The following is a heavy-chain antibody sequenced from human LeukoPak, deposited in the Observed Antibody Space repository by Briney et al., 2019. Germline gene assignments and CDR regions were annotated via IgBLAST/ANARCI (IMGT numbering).Heavy chain of an antibody. Sequence: QPGGPLRLSCAASGITFNTYSMHWVRQAPGKGLEWVAAISYGGSNKYYADSVKSRFTVSRDNSKNTLYLQLDSLRAEDTAVYYCASQIAAAGTYLTPHYWGQGTLVTVSS. D-gene: IGHD6-25*01. J-gene: IGHJ4*02. CDR3: ASQIAAAGTYLTPHY. V-gene: IGHV3-30*04. CDR2: ISYGGSNK. CDR1: GITFNTYS.